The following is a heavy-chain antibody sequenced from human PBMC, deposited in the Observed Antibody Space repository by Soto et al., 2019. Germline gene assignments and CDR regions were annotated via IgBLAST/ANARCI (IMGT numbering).Heavy chain of an antibody. CDR3: ARDKAAAGKYYYYYYGMDV. V-gene: IGHV6-1*01. CDR1: GDSVSSNSAA. J-gene: IGHJ6*02. Sequence: SQTLSLTCAISGDSVSSNSAAWNWIRQSPSRGLEWLGRTYYRSKWYNDYAVSVKSRITINPDTSKNQFSLQLNSVTPEDTAVYYCARDKAAAGKYYYYYYGMDVWGQGTTATVSS. D-gene: IGHD6-13*01. CDR2: TYYRSKWYN.